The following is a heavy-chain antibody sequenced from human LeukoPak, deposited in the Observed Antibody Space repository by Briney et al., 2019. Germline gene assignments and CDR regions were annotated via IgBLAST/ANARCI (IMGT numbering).Heavy chain of an antibody. CDR3: ARHVRGVIIADDAFDI. Sequence: SETLSLTCTVSDGSISSSTYYWGWIRQPPGKGLEWIGSIYYSGTTYYNPSLKSRVTISLDTSKNQFSLKLSSVTAADTAVYYCARHVRGVIIADDAFDIWGQGTMVTVSS. V-gene: IGHV4-39*01. J-gene: IGHJ3*02. D-gene: IGHD3-10*02. CDR2: IYYSGTT. CDR1: DGSISSSTYY.